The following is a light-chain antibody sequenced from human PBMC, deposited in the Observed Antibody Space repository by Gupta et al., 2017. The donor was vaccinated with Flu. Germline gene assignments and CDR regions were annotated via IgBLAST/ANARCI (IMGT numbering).Light chain of an antibody. CDR3: QQYDNLPIT. CDR2: DAS. J-gene: IGKJ5*01. V-gene: IGKV1-33*01. Sequence: PSSLSASVGDRVTITCQASQDISNYLNWYQQKPGKAPKLLIYDASNLETGVPSRFSGSGSGTDFTFTISSLQPEDIATYYCQQYDNLPITFGQGTQVEIK. CDR1: QDISNY.